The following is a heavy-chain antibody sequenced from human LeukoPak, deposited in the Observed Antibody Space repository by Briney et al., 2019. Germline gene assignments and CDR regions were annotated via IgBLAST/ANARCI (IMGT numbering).Heavy chain of an antibody. V-gene: IGHV3-11*04. Sequence: GGSLRLSCAASGFTFSDYYMSWIRQAPGKGLEWVSYISSSGSTIYYADSVKGRFTISRDNAKNSLYLQMNSLRAEDTAVYYCARDDLLSYYYGSGSYVGTDYWGQGTLVTVSS. CDR2: ISSSGSTI. CDR3: ARDDLLSYYYGSGSYVGTDY. J-gene: IGHJ4*02. D-gene: IGHD3-10*01. CDR1: GFTFSDYY.